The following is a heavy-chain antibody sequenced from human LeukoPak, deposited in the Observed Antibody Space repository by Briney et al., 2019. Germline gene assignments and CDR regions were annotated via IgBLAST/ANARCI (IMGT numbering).Heavy chain of an antibody. Sequence: GGSLRLSCAASGFTFSTYGMNWVRQAPGKGLEWVSSISTSSTYEYYAPSVKGRFTISRDNAKNSLYLQMNSLRAEDTAVYYCARRAGAYSHPYDYWGQGTLVTVSS. V-gene: IGHV3-21*04. CDR2: ISTSSTYE. CDR1: GFTFSTYG. CDR3: ARRAGAYSHPYDY. J-gene: IGHJ4*02. D-gene: IGHD4/OR15-4a*01.